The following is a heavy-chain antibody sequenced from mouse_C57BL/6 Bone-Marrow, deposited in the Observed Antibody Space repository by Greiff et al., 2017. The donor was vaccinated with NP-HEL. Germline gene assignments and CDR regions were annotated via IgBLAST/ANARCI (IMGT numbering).Heavy chain of an antibody. CDR3: ANTVGPSYWYFDV. CDR2: IDPSDSYT. Sequence: QVQLQQPGAELVMPGASVKLSCKASGYTFTSYWMHWVKQRSGQGLEWIGEIDPSDSYTNYNQKFKGKSTLTVDKSSSTAYMQLSSLTSADSAVYYCANTVGPSYWYFDVWGTGTTVTVSS. J-gene: IGHJ1*03. CDR1: GYTFTSYW. D-gene: IGHD1-1*01. V-gene: IGHV1-69*01.